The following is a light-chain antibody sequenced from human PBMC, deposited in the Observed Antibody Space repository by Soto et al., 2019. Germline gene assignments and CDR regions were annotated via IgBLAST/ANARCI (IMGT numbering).Light chain of an antibody. J-gene: IGKJ1*01. V-gene: IGKV3-20*01. CDR2: GIS. CDR3: QQYGSSPWT. Sequence: IGLSQSPGTLSLSTGERATLSCRASHTISSSYLAWYQQKPGQAPRLLMYGISRRATGIPDRFSGSGSGTDFTLTITRLEPEDFAVYYCQQYGSSPWTSGQG. CDR1: HTISSSY.